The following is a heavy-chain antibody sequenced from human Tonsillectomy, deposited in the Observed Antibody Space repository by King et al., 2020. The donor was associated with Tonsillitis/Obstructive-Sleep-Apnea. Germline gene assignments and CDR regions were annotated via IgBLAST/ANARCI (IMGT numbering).Heavy chain of an antibody. Sequence: VQLVESGGGLVQPGGSLRLSCAASGFIFGDHYMDWVRQAPGKGLEWVGRSRNKANSYSTEYAASVKGRFTISRDDSKNSLYLQMNSLKTEDTAVYYCARGGRSYGDYEVDYWGQGTLVTVSS. CDR3: ARGGRSYGDYEVDY. J-gene: IGHJ4*02. CDR2: SRNKANSYST. CDR1: GFIFGDHY. V-gene: IGHV3-72*01. D-gene: IGHD4-17*01.